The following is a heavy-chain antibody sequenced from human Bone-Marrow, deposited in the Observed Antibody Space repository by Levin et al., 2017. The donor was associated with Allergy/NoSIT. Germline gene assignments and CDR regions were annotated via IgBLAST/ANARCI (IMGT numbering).Heavy chain of an antibody. CDR1: GFTFDDYA. Sequence: GGSLRLSCAASGFTFDDYAMHWVRQAPGKGLEWVSGISWNSGSIGYADSVKGRFTISRDNAKNSLYLQMNSLRAEDTALYYCAKDSIRLTTEKTTVRVDEDVGNYWGQGTLVTVSS. CDR3: AKDSIRLTTEKTTVRVDEDVGNY. D-gene: IGHD4-17*01. J-gene: IGHJ4*02. CDR2: ISWNSGSI. V-gene: IGHV3-9*01.